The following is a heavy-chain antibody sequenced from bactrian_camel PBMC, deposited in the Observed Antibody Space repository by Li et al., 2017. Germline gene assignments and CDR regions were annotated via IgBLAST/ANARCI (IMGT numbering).Heavy chain of an antibody. D-gene: IGHD3*01. J-gene: IGHJ4*01. CDR1: GFTFDDYA. Sequence: HVQLVESGGGLVQPGGSLRLSCAASGFTFDDYAMGWFRQAPGKEREGVAAIFFGGDQSAYADSVKGRFTISFDSTGKTVTLQMNSLKPEDTAMYYCAARCWVLSPNTNSFRYWGQGTQVTVS. V-gene: IGHV3S61*01. CDR3: AARCWVLSPNTNSFRY. CDR2: IFFGGDQS.